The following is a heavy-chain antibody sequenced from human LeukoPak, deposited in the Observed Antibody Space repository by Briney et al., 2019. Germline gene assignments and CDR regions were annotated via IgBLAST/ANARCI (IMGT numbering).Heavy chain of an antibody. Sequence: SGPTLVKPTQTLTLTCTFSGFSLSTSGVGVGWIRQPPGKALEWLALIYWNDDKRYSPSLKSRLTITKDTSKNQVVLTMTNMDPVDTATYYCAHSFEMATITYYYYYGMDVWGQGTTVTVSS. CDR1: GFSLSTSGVG. CDR2: IYWNDDK. CDR3: AHSFEMATITYYYYYGMDV. J-gene: IGHJ6*02. V-gene: IGHV2-5*01. D-gene: IGHD5-24*01.